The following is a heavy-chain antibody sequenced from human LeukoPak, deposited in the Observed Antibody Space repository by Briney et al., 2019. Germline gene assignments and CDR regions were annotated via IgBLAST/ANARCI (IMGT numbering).Heavy chain of an antibody. CDR1: GYTITSYA. V-gene: IGHV1-3*01. Sequence: ASVKVSCKASGYTITSYAMHWVRQAPGQRLEWMGWINAGNGNTKYSQKFQGRVTITRDTSASTAYMELSSLRSEDTAVYYCARGEALLWFGELPTGYWGQGTLVTVSS. D-gene: IGHD3-10*01. CDR3: ARGEALLWFGELPTGY. CDR2: INAGNGNT. J-gene: IGHJ4*02.